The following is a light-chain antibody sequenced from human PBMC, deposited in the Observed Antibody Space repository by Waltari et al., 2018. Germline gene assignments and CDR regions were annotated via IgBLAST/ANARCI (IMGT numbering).Light chain of an antibody. CDR1: QSLVHSDGNTY. Sequence: DVVMTQSPLSLPVTLGQPASISCRSSQSLVHSDGNTYLSWFQTRPGQSPRRLIYKVSDRDSGVPDRFSGSGSGTDFTLKISRVEAEDVGVYYCMQGTHWPPWTFGQGTKVEIQ. CDR3: MQGTHWPPWT. CDR2: KVS. V-gene: IGKV2-30*02. J-gene: IGKJ1*01.